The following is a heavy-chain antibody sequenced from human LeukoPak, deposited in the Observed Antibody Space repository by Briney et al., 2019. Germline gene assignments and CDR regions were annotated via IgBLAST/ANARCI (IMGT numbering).Heavy chain of an antibody. CDR2: IWHDGRNK. CDR3: ARDRGSDDPIDY. V-gene: IGHV3-33*01. CDR1: GFTFNKYG. J-gene: IGHJ4*02. D-gene: IGHD2-15*01. Sequence: GGSLRLSCAASGFTFNKYGMHWVRQAPGKGPEWAAVIWHDGRNKYYADSVKGRFTVSRDNSKNTLYLQMSSLRAEDTAVYYCARDRGSDDPIDYWGQGTPVTVSS.